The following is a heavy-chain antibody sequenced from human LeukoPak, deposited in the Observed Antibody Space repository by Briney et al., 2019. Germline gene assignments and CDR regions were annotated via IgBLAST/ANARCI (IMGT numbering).Heavy chain of an antibody. J-gene: IGHJ4*02. Sequence: SVKVSCKASGFTFTSSAVQWVRQARGQRLEWRGWIVVGSGNTNYAQKFQERVTITRDMSTSTAYMELSSLRSEDTAVYYCAARKGSGSHPRIDYWGQGTLVTVSS. CDR3: AARKGSGSHPRIDY. CDR2: IVVGSGNT. V-gene: IGHV1-58*01. D-gene: IGHD3-10*01. CDR1: GFTFTSSA.